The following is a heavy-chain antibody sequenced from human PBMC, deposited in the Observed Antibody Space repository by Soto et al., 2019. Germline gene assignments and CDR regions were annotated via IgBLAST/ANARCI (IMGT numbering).Heavy chain of an antibody. CDR3: ARPITFGGVITYDAFDI. Sequence: SETLSLTCTVSGGSISSSSYYWGWIRQPPGKGLEWIGSIYYSGSTYYNPSLKSRVTISVDTSKNQFSLKLSSVTAADTAVYYCARPITFGGVITYDAFDIWGQGTMVTVSS. V-gene: IGHV4-39*01. CDR2: IYYSGST. D-gene: IGHD3-16*02. J-gene: IGHJ3*02. CDR1: GGSISSSSYY.